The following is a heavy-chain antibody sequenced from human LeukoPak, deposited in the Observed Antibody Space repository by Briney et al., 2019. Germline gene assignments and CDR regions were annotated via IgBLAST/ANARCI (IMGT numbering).Heavy chain of an antibody. CDR2: ISSSSSYI. V-gene: IGHV3-21*01. D-gene: IGHD3-22*01. J-gene: IGHJ6*03. CDR1: GFTFSSYS. CDR3: ARSQINYYDSSGYYDYYYYMDV. Sequence: PGGSLRLSCAASGFTFSSYSMNWVRQAPRKGLEWVSSISSSSSYIYYADSVKGRFTISRDNAKNSLYLQMNSPRAEDTAVYYCARSQINYYDSSGYYDYYYYMDVWGKGTTVTVSS.